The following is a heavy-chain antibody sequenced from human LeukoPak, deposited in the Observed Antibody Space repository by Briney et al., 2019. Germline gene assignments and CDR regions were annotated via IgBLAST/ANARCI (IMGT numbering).Heavy chain of an antibody. D-gene: IGHD5-12*01. CDR3: ARHRFGYSGYGPYYYYGMDV. CDR2: IYPGDSDT. J-gene: IGHJ6*02. Sequence: GESLQISCKGSGYSFTSYWIGWVRPMPGKGLEWMGIIYPGDSDTRYSPSFQGQVTISADKSISTAYLQWSSLKASDTAMYYCARHRFGYSGYGPYYYYGMDVWGQGTTVTVSS. V-gene: IGHV5-51*01. CDR1: GYSFTSYW.